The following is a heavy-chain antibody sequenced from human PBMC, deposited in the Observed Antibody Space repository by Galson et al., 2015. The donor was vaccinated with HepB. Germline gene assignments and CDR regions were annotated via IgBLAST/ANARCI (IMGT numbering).Heavy chain of an antibody. CDR2: INSDGSST. CDR3: ARDKEVKRVVVTAIHFDI. Sequence: SLRLSCAASGFTFSSYWMHWVRQAPGKGLVWVSRINSDGSSTSYADSVKGRFTISRDNAKNTLYLQMNSLRAEDTAVYYCARDKEVKRVVVTAIHFDIWGQGTMVTVSS. J-gene: IGHJ3*02. D-gene: IGHD2-21*02. V-gene: IGHV3-74*01. CDR1: GFTFSSYW.